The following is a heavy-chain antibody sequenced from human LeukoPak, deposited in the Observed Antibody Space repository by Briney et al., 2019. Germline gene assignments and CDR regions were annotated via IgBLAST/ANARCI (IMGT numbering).Heavy chain of an antibody. Sequence: SETLSFTCTVSGGSISSYYWSWIRQPPGKGLEWIGYIYYSGSTNYNPSLKSRVTISVDTSKNQFSLKLSSVTAADTAVYCCARDRDYYDSSGYYHADWGQGTLVTVSS. CDR3: ARDRDYYDSSGYYHAD. V-gene: IGHV4-59*01. CDR1: GGSISSYY. D-gene: IGHD3-22*01. J-gene: IGHJ4*02. CDR2: IYYSGST.